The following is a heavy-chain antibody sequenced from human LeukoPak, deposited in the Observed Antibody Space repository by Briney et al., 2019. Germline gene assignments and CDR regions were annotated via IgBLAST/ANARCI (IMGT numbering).Heavy chain of an antibody. J-gene: IGHJ5*02. CDR3: ARGVTYYYDSSGSINWLDP. V-gene: IGHV1-18*01. D-gene: IGHD3-22*01. CDR1: GYTFTSYG. Sequence: ASVKVSCKASGYTFTSYGISWVRQAPGQGLEWMGWISAYNGNTNYAQKLQGRVTMTTDTSTSTAYMELRSLRSDDTAVYYCARGVTYYYDSSGSINWLDPWGQGTLVTVSS. CDR2: ISAYNGNT.